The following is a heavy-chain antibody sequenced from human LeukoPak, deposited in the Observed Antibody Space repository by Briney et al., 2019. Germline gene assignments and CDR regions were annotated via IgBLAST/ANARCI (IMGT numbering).Heavy chain of an antibody. CDR2: IISSSSYI. J-gene: IGHJ4*02. D-gene: IGHD2-15*01. V-gene: IGHV3-21*01. CDR1: GFTFSTYS. Sequence: GGSLRLSCAASGFTFSTYSMNWVRQAPGKGLEWVSSIISSSSYIYYADSVKGRFAISRDNAKNSLYLQMNSLRAEDTAVYYCARDPQYCSGGSCYSFDYWGQGTLVTVSS. CDR3: ARDPQYCSGGSCYSFDY.